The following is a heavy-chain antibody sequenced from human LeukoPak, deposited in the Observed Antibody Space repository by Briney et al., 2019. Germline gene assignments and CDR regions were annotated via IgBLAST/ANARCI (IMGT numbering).Heavy chain of an antibody. CDR3: ARDRIQLWLRYYYYYMDV. CDR1: GYTFTSYD. CDR2: MNPNGGNT. Sequence: ASVKVSCKASGYTFTSYDINWVRQATGQGLEWMGWMNPNGGNTGYAQKFQGRVTITTDESTSTAYMELSSLRSEDTAVYYCARDRIQLWLRYYYYYMDVWGKGTTVTVSS. J-gene: IGHJ6*03. D-gene: IGHD5-18*01. V-gene: IGHV1-8*01.